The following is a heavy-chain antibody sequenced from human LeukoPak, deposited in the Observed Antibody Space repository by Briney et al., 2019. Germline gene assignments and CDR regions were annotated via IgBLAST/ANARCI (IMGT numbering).Heavy chain of an antibody. CDR1: GVTLSEDL. CDR3: ARRVDVYANWGGYYFDP. CDR2: INGEVSSS. Sequence: PRGSLRLSCAARGVTLSEDLVRSGRDSPGKGVVWVSRINGEVSSSTYVDSVKGRVTTSRENAKHTRHIQISSVRAQETGLYYCARRVDVYANWGGYYFDPWGQGTTVTISS. V-gene: IGHV3-74*01. J-gene: IGHJ5*01. D-gene: IGHD1-26*01.